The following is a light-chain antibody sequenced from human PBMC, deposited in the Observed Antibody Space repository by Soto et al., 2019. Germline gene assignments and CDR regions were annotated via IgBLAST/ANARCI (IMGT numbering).Light chain of an antibody. V-gene: IGLV2-14*03. CDR1: TDDIGTYDY. CDR3: SSFTSNRIYV. J-gene: IGLJ1*01. Sequence: QSVLTQPASVSGSPGQSITISCTGITDDIGTYDYVSWYQQHPGRAPRLLIHGVTTRPSGISGRFSASKSGLTASLTISGLQPEDEADYYCSSFTSNRIYVFGPGTKVTVL. CDR2: GVT.